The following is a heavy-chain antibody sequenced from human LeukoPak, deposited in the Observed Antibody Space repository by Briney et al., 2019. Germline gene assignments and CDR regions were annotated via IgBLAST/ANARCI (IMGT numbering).Heavy chain of an antibody. Sequence: ASVKVSCKASGYTFTNYDMNWVRQAPGQGLEWMGWIHPSTGNPTYAQGFTGRSFFSLDTTVSTTYLQNRSLKAEDTAVYFCARAFQSLGGLSLPDFWGQGTLVTVSS. D-gene: IGHD3-16*02. CDR1: GYTFTNYD. CDR2: IHPSTGNP. V-gene: IGHV7-4-1*02. CDR3: ARAFQSLGGLSLPDF. J-gene: IGHJ4*02.